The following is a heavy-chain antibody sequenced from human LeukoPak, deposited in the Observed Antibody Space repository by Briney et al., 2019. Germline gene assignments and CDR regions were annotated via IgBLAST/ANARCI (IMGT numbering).Heavy chain of an antibody. CDR1: GYSFTSYW. V-gene: IGHV5-51*01. J-gene: IGHJ3*02. D-gene: IGHD1-7*01. Sequence: GESLKISCKGCGYSFTSYWIGWVRQMPGKGLECMGIIYPGDSDTRYSPSFQGQVTISADKSISTAYLQWSSLKASDTAMYYCGRKLSDAFDIWRQGTMVTVSS. CDR2: IYPGDSDT. CDR3: GRKLSDAFDI.